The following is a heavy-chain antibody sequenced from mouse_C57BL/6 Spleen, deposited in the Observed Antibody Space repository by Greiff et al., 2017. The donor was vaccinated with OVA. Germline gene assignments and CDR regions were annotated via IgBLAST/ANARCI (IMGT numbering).Heavy chain of an antibody. V-gene: IGHV1-19*01. CDR1: GYTFTDYY. D-gene: IGHD4-1*01. Sequence: VQLQQSGPVLVKPGASVKMSCKASGYTFTDYYMNWVKQSHGKSLEWIGVINPYNGGTSYNQKFKGKATLTVDKSSSTAYMELNSLTSEDSAVYYCARPGGLTGHYFDYWGQGTTLTVSS. CDR3: ARPGGLTGHYFDY. CDR2: INPYNGGT. J-gene: IGHJ2*01.